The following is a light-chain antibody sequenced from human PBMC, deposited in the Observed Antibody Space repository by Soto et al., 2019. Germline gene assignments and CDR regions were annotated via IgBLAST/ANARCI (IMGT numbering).Light chain of an antibody. CDR2: NNN. CDR3: ATWDDSLNGLV. J-gene: IGLJ3*02. CDR1: SSNIGSNF. V-gene: IGLV1-44*01. Sequence: QSVLTQPPSASGTPGQRVTIPCSGSSSNIGSNFVNWYQQLPGTAPKLLMYNNNQRPSGVPDRFSGSKSGTSASLAISGLQSEDEADYHWATWDDSLNGLVFGGGTKLTVL.